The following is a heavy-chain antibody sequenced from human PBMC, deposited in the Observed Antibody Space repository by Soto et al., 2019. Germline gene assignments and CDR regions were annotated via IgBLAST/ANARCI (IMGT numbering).Heavy chain of an antibody. Sequence: ASVKVSCKASGGTFSSYTISWVRQAPGQGLEWMGRIIPIFGTANYAQKFQGRVTITADESTSTAYMELSSLRSEDTAVYYCASDPITTDHAYYYYGMDVRGQGTTVTLPS. J-gene: IGHJ6*02. D-gene: IGHD1-26*01. CDR2: IIPIFGTA. V-gene: IGHV1-69*13. CDR1: GGTFSSYT. CDR3: ASDPITTDHAYYYYGMDV.